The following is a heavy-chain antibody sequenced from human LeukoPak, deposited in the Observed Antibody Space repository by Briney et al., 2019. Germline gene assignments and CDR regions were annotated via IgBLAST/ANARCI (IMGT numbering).Heavy chain of an antibody. CDR3: ARGPSTDYDFWSGYSRGYYFDY. V-gene: IGHV4-34*01. D-gene: IGHD3-3*01. Sequence: SETLSLTCAVYGGSFSGYYWSWIRQPPGKGLEWIGEINHSGSTNYNPSLKSRVTISVDTSENQFSLKLSSVTAADTAVYYCARGPSTDYDFWSGYSRGYYFDYWGQGTLVTVSS. CDR1: GGSFSGYY. CDR2: INHSGST. J-gene: IGHJ4*02.